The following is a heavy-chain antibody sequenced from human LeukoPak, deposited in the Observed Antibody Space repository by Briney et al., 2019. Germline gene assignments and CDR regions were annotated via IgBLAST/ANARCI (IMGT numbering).Heavy chain of an antibody. CDR3: ARDRASSGPLTYYFDY. D-gene: IGHD6-19*01. J-gene: IGHJ4*02. Sequence: GSLRLSCAASGFTFSSYAMHWVRQAPGKGLEWVAVISYDGSNKYYADSVKGRFTISRDNSKNTLYLQMNSLRAEDTAVYYCARDRASSGPLTYYFDYWGQGTLVTVSS. CDR1: GFTFSSYA. CDR2: ISYDGSNK. V-gene: IGHV3-30-3*01.